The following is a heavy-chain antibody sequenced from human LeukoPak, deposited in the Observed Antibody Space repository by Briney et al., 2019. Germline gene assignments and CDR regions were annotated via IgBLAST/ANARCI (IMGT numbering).Heavy chain of an antibody. J-gene: IGHJ6*02. D-gene: IGHD7-27*01. Sequence: GGSLRLSCAATGFTFSRYGMHWVRQAPGKGLEWVSVIWYDGSNRYYADSVKGRFTISRDNSKDTLYLQMNSLRAEDTAVYYCARGGSLGYYYGMDVWGQGTTVTVSS. V-gene: IGHV3-33*01. CDR1: GFTFSRYG. CDR2: IWYDGSNR. CDR3: ARGGSLGYYYGMDV.